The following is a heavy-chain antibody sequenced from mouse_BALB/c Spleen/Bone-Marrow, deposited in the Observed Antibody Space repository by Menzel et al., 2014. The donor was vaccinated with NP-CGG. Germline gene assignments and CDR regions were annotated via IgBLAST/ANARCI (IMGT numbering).Heavy chain of an antibody. CDR2: ISNLAYSI. D-gene: IGHD1-1*01. J-gene: IGHJ1*01. CDR3: ARDYYGSSYWYFDD. V-gene: IGHV5-15*02. CDR1: GFTFSDYG. Sequence: DVHLVESGGGLVQPGGSRKLSCAASGFTFSDYGMAWVRQAPGKGPEWVAFISNLAYSIYYADTVTGRFTISRENATNTLSLVISSMRSEDAAVYYCARDYYGSSYWYFDDWGAGTPVTVSS.